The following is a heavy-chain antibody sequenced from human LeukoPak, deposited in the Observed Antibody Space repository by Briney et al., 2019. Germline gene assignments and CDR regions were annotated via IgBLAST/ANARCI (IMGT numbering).Heavy chain of an antibody. Sequence: PGGSLRLSCAASGFTFSSYEMNWVRQAPGKGLEWVSYISSSGSTIYYADSVKGRFTISRDNAKNSLYLQMNSLRAEDTAVYYCARTYCSSTSCYLYYYYYGMDVWGQRTTVTVSS. CDR2: ISSSGSTI. V-gene: IGHV3-48*03. CDR3: ARTYCSSTSCYLYYYYYGMDV. D-gene: IGHD2-2*01. CDR1: GFTFSSYE. J-gene: IGHJ6*02.